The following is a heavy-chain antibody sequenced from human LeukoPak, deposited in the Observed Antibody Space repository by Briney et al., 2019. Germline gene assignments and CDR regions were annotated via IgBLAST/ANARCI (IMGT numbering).Heavy chain of an antibody. V-gene: IGHV3-30*18. CDR1: GFTFSNYG. CDR3: AKEKVVVVPAAILDY. Sequence: TGRSLRLSCAASGFTFSNYGRHWVRQAPGKGLEWVTVISYDGSYKYYADSVKGRFTISRDNSKNTLYLQMNSLRAEDTAVYYCAKEKVVVVPAAILDYWGQGTLVTVSS. J-gene: IGHJ4*02. D-gene: IGHD2-2*01. CDR2: ISYDGSYK.